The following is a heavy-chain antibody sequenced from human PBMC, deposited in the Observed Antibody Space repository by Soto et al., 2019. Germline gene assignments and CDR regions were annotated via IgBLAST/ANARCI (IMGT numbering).Heavy chain of an antibody. CDR1: GYSFTSYW. J-gene: IGHJ6*02. CDR2: IYPGDSDT. V-gene: IGHV5-51*01. Sequence: GESLKISCKGSGYSFTSYWIGWVRQMPGKGLEWMGIIYPGDSDTRYSPSFQGQVTISADKSISTAYLQWSSLKASDTAMYYCASTRVPAAMSSYYYYGMDVWGQGTTVTVSS. CDR3: ASTRVPAAMSSYYYYGMDV. D-gene: IGHD2-2*01.